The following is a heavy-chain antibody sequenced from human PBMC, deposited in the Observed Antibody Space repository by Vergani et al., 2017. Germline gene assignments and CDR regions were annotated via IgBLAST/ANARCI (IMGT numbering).Heavy chain of an antibody. J-gene: IGHJ4*02. CDR1: GITFWKFG. Sequence: EVDLVESGGGLAQPGGSLRLSCEASGITFWKFGMHWVRQGPGKGLEWVSGISWNSGAVDYADSVRGRFTISRDNSKDILYLQMDSLRSEDTALYYCAKYLRDSTDGLPDSWGPGTLVIVSS. V-gene: IGHV3-9*01. CDR2: ISWNSGAV. D-gene: IGHD2-21*02. CDR3: AKYLRDSTDGLPDS.